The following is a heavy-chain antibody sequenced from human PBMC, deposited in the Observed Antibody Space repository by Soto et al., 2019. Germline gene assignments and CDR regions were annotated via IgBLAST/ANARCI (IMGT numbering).Heavy chain of an antibody. J-gene: IGHJ4*02. D-gene: IGHD3-22*01. CDR1: GFTFSSYG. CDR2: ISYDGSNK. V-gene: IGHV3-30*18. Sequence: GGSLRLSCAASGFTFSSYGMHWVRQAPGRGLEWVAVISYDGSNKYYADSVKGRFTISRDNSKNTLYLQMNSLRAEDTAVYYCAKDWEDYYDSSGFHTFDYWGQGTLVTV. CDR3: AKDWEDYYDSSGFHTFDY.